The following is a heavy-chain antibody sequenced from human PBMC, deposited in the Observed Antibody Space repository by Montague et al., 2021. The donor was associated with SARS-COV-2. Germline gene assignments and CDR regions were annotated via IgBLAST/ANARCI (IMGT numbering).Heavy chain of an antibody. J-gene: IGHJ5*02. Sequence: PALVKPTQTLTLTCTFSGFSLSTSGVGVGWIRQPPGKALEWLALIYWDDDKRHSPSLKSRLTITKDTSKNQVVLTMTNMDPVDTATYYCAHSKSSGWYGDWFDPWGQGTLVTVSS. CDR1: GFSLSTSGVG. D-gene: IGHD6-19*01. CDR3: AHSKSSGWYGDWFDP. CDR2: IYWDDDK. V-gene: IGHV2-5*02.